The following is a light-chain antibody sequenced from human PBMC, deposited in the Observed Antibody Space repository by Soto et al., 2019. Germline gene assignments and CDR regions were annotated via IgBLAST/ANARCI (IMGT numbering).Light chain of an antibody. Sequence: EIVMTQSPATLSVSPGERATLSCRASQSISNNFAWYQQKPGQAPRLLIYAASTRATGIPARFSGSGSGTEFTLTISRLQPEDFALYYCQQYNTWPPFTFGGGTKLEIK. J-gene: IGKJ2*01. CDR3: QQYNTWPPFT. CDR2: AAS. CDR1: QSISNN. V-gene: IGKV3-15*01.